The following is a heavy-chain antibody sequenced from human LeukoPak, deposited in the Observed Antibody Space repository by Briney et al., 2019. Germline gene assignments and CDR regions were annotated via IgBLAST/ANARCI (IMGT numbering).Heavy chain of an antibody. Sequence: GGSLRLSCAASGFTFSSYAMSWVRQAPGKGLEWVSAISGSGGSTYYAHSVKGRFTISRDNSKNTLYLQMNSLRAEDTAVYYCAKDRFAPDYYDSSGYCFDYWGQGTLVTVSS. D-gene: IGHD3-22*01. CDR1: GFTFSSYA. CDR3: AKDRFAPDYYDSSGYCFDY. V-gene: IGHV3-23*01. J-gene: IGHJ4*02. CDR2: ISGSGGST.